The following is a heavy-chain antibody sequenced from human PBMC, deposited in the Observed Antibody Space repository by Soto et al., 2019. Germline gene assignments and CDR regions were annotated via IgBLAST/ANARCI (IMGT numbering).Heavy chain of an antibody. CDR2: ISAYNGNT. Sequence: ASVKVSCKASGYTFTSYGISWVRQAPGQGLEWMGWISAYNGNTNYAQKLHGRVTMTTDTSTSTAYMELRSLRSDDTAVYYCAREVVVVAAIDDAFDIWGQGTMVTVSS. V-gene: IGHV1-18*01. D-gene: IGHD2-15*01. CDR1: GYTFTSYG. J-gene: IGHJ3*02. CDR3: AREVVVVAAIDDAFDI.